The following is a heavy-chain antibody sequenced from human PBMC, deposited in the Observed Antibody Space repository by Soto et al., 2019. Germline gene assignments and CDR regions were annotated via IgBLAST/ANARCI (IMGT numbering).Heavy chain of an antibody. CDR2: MNPNSGNT. J-gene: IGHJ4*02. D-gene: IGHD7-27*01. V-gene: IGHV1-8*01. Sequence: ASVKVSCKASGYTFTSYDINWVRQATGQGLEWMGWMNPNSGNTGYAQKFQGRVTMTRNTSISTAYMELSSLRSEDTAVYYCARGRPGDREYYFDYWGQGTLVTVSS. CDR1: GYTFTSYD. CDR3: ARGRPGDREYYFDY.